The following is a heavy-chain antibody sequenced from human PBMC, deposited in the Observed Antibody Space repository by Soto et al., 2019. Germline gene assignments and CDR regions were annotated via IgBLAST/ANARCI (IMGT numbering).Heavy chain of an antibody. D-gene: IGHD6-13*01. V-gene: IGHV1-69*13. Sequence: GASVKVSCKASGGTFSSYAINWVRQAPGQGPEWMGAIIPIFTTPNYAQRFQGRVTITADESTSTAYMELSSLRSDDTAVYFCAREGQSNSWFRAFDLWGHGTMVTVSS. CDR1: GGTFSSYA. CDR3: AREGQSNSWFRAFDL. J-gene: IGHJ3*01. CDR2: IIPIFTTP.